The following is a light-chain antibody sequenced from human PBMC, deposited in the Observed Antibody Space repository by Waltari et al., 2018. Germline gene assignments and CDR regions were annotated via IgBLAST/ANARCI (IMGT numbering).Light chain of an antibody. CDR2: AAS. J-gene: IGKJ5*01. CDR1: QGISRW. Sequence: DIQMTQSPSSLSASVGDRVIISCRASQGISRWLAWYQQKPEKAPKSLIFAASSLQSGVPSRFSGNGSETDFTLTITSLQPEDCATYYCQQYNTYPPTFGQGTRLEIK. CDR3: QQYNTYPPT. V-gene: IGKV1D-16*01.